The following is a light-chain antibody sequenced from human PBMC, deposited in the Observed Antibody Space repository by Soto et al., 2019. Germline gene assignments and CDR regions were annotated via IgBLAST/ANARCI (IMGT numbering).Light chain of an antibody. CDR3: QQYDSSLRT. CDR1: QSISSSY. J-gene: IGKJ1*01. Sequence: EIVLTQSPGTLSLSPGERATLSCRASQSISSSYLAWYQQKPGQAPRLLIYGPSSRATGIPDRFSGSGSGTDFTLTINRXEPEDFAVYYCQQYDSSLRTFGQGTKVDIK. V-gene: IGKV3-20*01. CDR2: GPS.